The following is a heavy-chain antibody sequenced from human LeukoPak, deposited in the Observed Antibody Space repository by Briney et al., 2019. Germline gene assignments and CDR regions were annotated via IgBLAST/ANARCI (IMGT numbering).Heavy chain of an antibody. D-gene: IGHD4-17*01. J-gene: IGHJ4*02. CDR1: GGSFSGYY. CDR3: ARGGYGAYYFDY. Sequence: PSETLSLTCAVYGGSFSGYYWSWIRQPPGKGLEWIGEINHSGSTNYNPSLKSRVTISVDTSKNQFSLKLSSVTAADTAVYYCARGGYGAYYFDYWGQGTLVTVSS. CDR2: INHSGST. V-gene: IGHV4-34*01.